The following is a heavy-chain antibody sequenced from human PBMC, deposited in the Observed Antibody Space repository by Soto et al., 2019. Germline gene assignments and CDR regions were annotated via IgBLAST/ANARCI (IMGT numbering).Heavy chain of an antibody. CDR2: IYYSGST. CDR3: ARQLGIIAVAGTDYYYGMDV. CDR1: GGSISSSSYY. Sequence: SETLSLTCTVSGGSISSSSYYWGWIRQPPGKGLEWIGSIYYSGSTYYNPSLKSRVTISVDTSKNQFSLKLSSVTAADTAVYYCARQLGIIAVAGTDYYYGMDVWGQGTTVTVS. J-gene: IGHJ6*02. D-gene: IGHD6-19*01. V-gene: IGHV4-39*01.